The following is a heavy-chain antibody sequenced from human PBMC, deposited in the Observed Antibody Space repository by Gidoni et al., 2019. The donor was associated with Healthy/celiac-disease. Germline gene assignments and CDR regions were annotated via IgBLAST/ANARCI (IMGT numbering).Heavy chain of an antibody. Sequence: QVQLVESGGGVVQPGRSLRLSCAAPGFTFSSYAMHWVRQAPGKGLEWVAVISYDGSNKYYADSVKGRFTISRDNSKNTLYLQMNSLRAEDTAVYYCARDHRAGYYFDYWGQGTLVTVSS. D-gene: IGHD3-10*01. CDR1: GFTFSSYA. J-gene: IGHJ4*02. CDR3: ARDHRAGYYFDY. CDR2: ISYDGSNK. V-gene: IGHV3-30*01.